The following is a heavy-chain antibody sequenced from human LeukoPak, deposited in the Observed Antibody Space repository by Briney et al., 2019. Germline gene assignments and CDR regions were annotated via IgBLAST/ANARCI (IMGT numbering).Heavy chain of an antibody. D-gene: IGHD6-6*01. J-gene: IGHJ6*02. CDR3: ARDASLRYYYGMDV. CDR2: ISSSGSTI. CDR1: GFTFSDYY. Sequence: GGSLRLSCAASGFTFSDYYMSWIRQASGNGLEWVSYISSSGSTIYYADSVKGRFTISRDNAKNSLYLQMNSLRAEDTAVYYCARDASLRYYYGMDVWGQGTTVTVSS. V-gene: IGHV3-11*01.